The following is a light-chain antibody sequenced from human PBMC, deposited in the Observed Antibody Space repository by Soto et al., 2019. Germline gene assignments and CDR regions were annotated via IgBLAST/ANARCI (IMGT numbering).Light chain of an antibody. CDR2: DAS. CDR3: QHRNHWPRT. Sequence: VVLTQSPATLSVSPGERATLSCRASENINTYLAWYQQKPGQAPKLLIYDASNRATGIPARFSASGSGKDFTLTISSLEPEDFAVYYCQHRNHWPRTFGGGTTVEIK. J-gene: IGKJ4*01. CDR1: ENINTY. V-gene: IGKV3-11*01.